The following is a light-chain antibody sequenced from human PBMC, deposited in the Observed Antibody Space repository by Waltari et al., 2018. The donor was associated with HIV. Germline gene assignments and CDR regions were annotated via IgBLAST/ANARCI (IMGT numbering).Light chain of an antibody. CDR3: QVWDSSSDHPGV. V-gene: IGLV3-21*02. CDR1: NIGSKN. J-gene: IGLJ1*01. CDR2: NGG. Sequence: SYVLPQPPSVSVAPGPTARIPCGGNNIGSKNVHWSQQKPRQAPVLVVFNGGDRPSGIPQRLSGSSSENTATLTISRVEVGDEADYYCQVWDSSSDHPGVFGSGTKVTVL.